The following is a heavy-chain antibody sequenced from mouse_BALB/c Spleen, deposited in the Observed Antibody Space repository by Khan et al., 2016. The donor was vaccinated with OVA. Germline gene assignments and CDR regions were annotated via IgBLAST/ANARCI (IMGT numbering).Heavy chain of an antibody. CDR1: GFSLSRYN. V-gene: IGHV2-6-4*01. Sequence: VELVESGPDLVAPSQSLSITCTVSGFSLSRYNVHWVRQPPGKGLEWLGMIWGGGGTDYTSALKSRLSISKDDSKRQVFLKMNSLQTDDTAMYYCTRAYYRYDGYYAMDYWGQGTSVTVSS. CDR3: TRAYYRYDGYYAMDY. D-gene: IGHD2-14*01. J-gene: IGHJ4*01. CDR2: IWGGGGT.